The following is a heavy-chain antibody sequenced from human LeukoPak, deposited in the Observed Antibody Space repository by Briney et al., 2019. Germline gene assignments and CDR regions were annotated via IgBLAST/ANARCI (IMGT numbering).Heavy chain of an antibody. CDR1: GFTFSSYA. CDR3: AKVRPSGYDYYFDY. D-gene: IGHD5-12*01. J-gene: IGHJ4*02. CDR2: ISGSGGST. V-gene: IGHV3-23*01. Sequence: GGSLRPSCAASGFTFSSYAMSWVRQAPGKGLEWVSAISGSGGSTYYADSVKGRFTVSRDNSKNTLYLQMNSLRAEDTAVYYCAKVRPSGYDYYFDYWGQGTLVTVSS.